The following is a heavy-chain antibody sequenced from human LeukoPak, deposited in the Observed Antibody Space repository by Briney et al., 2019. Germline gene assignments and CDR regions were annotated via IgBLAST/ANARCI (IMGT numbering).Heavy chain of an antibody. J-gene: IGHJ4*02. D-gene: IGHD3-9*01. V-gene: IGHV3-21*01. CDR2: ISSSSSYI. CDR1: GFTFSSYS. CDR3: ARDDSHDILTGYYIFDY. Sequence: GGSLRLSCAASGFTFSSYSMNWVRQAPGKGLEWVSSISSSSSYIYYADSVKGRFTISRDNAKNSLYLQINSLRAEDTAVYYCARDDSHDILTGYYIFDYWGQGTLVTVSS.